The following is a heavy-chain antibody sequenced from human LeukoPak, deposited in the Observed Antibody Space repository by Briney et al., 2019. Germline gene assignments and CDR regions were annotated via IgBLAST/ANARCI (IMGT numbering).Heavy chain of an antibody. CDR3: ARPLLAAGDAFDI. CDR2: IYTSGST. D-gene: IGHD6-13*01. Sequence: SETLPLTCTVSGGSISSYYWSWIRQPAGKGLEWIGRIYTSGSTNHNPSLKSRVTMSVDTSKNQFSLKLSSVTAADTAVYYCARPLLAAGDAFDIWGQGTMVTVSS. J-gene: IGHJ3*02. V-gene: IGHV4-4*07. CDR1: GGSISSYY.